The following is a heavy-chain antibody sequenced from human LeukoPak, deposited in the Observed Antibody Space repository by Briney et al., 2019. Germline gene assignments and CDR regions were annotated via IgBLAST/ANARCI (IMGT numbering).Heavy chain of an antibody. V-gene: IGHV3-66*01. CDR2: IYSGGST. J-gene: IGHJ6*02. CDR1: GFTVSSNY. D-gene: IGHD6-19*01. CDR3: ARDSGGWYRYYYYGMDV. Sequence: GGSLRLSCAASGFTVSSNYMSWVRQAPGKGLEWVSVIYSGGSTYYADSVKGRFTISRDNSKNTLYLQMNSLRAEDTAVYYCARDSGGWYRYYYYGMDVWGQGTTVTVSS.